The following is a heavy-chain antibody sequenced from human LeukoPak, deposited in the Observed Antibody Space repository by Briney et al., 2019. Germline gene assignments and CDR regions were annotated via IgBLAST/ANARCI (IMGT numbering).Heavy chain of an antibody. V-gene: IGHV1-2*02. CDR2: INPKSGGT. D-gene: IGHD3-22*01. CDR1: GYTFTGYY. CDR3: ARPPFYDSSGYHLDY. Sequence: GASVKVSCKASGYTFTGYYMHWVRQAPGQGLEWMGWINPKSGGTNYAQKVQVMVTMTRDTSISTAYMELSRLRSDDTAVYYCARPPFYDSSGYHLDYWGQGTLVTVSS. J-gene: IGHJ4*02.